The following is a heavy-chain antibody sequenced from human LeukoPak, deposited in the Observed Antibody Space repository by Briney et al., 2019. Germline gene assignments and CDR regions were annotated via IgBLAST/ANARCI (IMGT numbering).Heavy chain of an antibody. CDR1: GYSFTSYW. Sequence: KPGESLKISCKGSGYSFTSYWIGWLRQMPGKGLEGMGIIYPGDSDTRYSPSFQGQVTISADKSISTAYLQWSSLKASDTAMYYCAAAISGYCSGGSCYSEREWWFDPWGQGTLVTVSS. J-gene: IGHJ5*02. CDR2: IYPGDSDT. V-gene: IGHV5-51*03. CDR3: AAAISGYCSGGSCYSEREWWFDP. D-gene: IGHD2-15*01.